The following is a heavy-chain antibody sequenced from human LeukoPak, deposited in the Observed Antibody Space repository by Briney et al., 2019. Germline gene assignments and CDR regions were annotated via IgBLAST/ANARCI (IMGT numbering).Heavy chain of an antibody. J-gene: IGHJ6*03. CDR1: GFTFSSYW. V-gene: IGHV3-74*01. Sequence: PGGSLRLSCAASGFTFSSYWMHWVRQAPGKGLVWVSRINSGGSSTSYADSVKGRFTISRDNAKNTLYLQMNSLRAEDTAVYYCARDRIQLWTYQYMDVWGKGTTVTSP. CDR3: ARDRIQLWTYQYMDV. D-gene: IGHD5-18*01. CDR2: INSGGSST.